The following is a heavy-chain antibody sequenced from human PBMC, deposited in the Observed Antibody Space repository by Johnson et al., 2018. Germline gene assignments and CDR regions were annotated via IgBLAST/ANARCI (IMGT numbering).Heavy chain of an antibody. CDR2: IYSGGST. V-gene: IGHV3-21*01. Sequence: VQLVQSGGGLVKXGGSLRLSCAASGFTFSSYSMNWVRQAPGKGLEWASIIYSGGSTYYADSVKGRFTISRENAKNSLYLQMNSLRDEDTAVYYCARVLDYGSAKSFYYYGMDVWGQGTTVTVSS. D-gene: IGHD3-10*01. J-gene: IGHJ6*02. CDR3: ARVLDYGSAKSFYYYGMDV. CDR1: GFTFSSYS.